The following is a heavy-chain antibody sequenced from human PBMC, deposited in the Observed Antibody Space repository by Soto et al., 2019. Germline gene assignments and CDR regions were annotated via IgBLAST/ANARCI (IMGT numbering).Heavy chain of an antibody. CDR2: IRSKANSYAT. V-gene: IGHV3-73*01. CDR3: TRGYYYYYMDV. D-gene: IGHD1-26*01. Sequence: PGGSLILSCAASGFTFSGSAMHWVRQASGKGLEWVGRIRSKANSYATAYAASVKGRFTISRDDSKNTAYLQMNSLKTEDTAVYYCTRGYYYYYMDVWGKGTTVTV. CDR1: GFTFSGSA. J-gene: IGHJ6*03.